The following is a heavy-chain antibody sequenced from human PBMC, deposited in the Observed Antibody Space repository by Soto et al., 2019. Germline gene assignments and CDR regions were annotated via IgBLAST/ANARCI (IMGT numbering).Heavy chain of an antibody. J-gene: IGHJ5*02. CDR2: IIPIFGTI. CDR1: VEFFSNYG. CDR3: ASVFPDGWVEPGVVRGSLDT. V-gene: IGHV1-69*01. D-gene: IGHD6-19*01. Sequence: QAQLVQSGAEVKEPGSSVKVSCKASVEFFSNYGISWVRQAPGQGLEWIGGIIPIFGTISYAEKFQGRVTLAADASTNTLYMQLRRLRSADPAVYYCASVFPDGWVEPGVVRGSLDTWGRGTLVSVS.